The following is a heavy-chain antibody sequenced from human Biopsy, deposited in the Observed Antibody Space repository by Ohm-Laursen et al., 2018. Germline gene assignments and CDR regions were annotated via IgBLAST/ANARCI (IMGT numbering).Heavy chain of an antibody. V-gene: IGHV4-59*08. D-gene: IGHD2-15*01. Sequence: SHTLSLTCSVSGDSINSSYWSWIRQPPGKGLEWIGFISNSGNTNYNPSLKSRVTISVDTSKNQISLKLGSVTVADTAVFYCARRGSGGRSFDYWGQGSLVTVSS. CDR1: GDSINSSY. CDR2: ISNSGNT. J-gene: IGHJ4*02. CDR3: ARRGSGGRSFDY.